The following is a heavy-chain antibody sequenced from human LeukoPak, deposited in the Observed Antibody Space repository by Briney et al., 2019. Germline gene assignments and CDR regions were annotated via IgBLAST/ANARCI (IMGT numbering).Heavy chain of an antibody. V-gene: IGHV4-39*01. J-gene: IGHJ4*02. D-gene: IGHD5-24*01. CDR1: GGSISSSSSY. CDR3: ARHRSGWLQSSFDY. Sequence: PSETLSLTCSVSGGSISSSSSYWGWIRQPPGKGLEWIGSSYYSGSSFDNPALKSRVTISVDTSKNQFSLKLSSVTAADTAVYYCARHRSGWLQSSFDYWGQGTLVTVSS. CDR2: SYYSGSS.